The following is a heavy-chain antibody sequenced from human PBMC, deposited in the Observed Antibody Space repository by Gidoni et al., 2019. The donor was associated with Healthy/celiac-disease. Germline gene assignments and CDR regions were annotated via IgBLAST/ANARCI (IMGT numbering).Heavy chain of an antibody. Sequence: QVQLVQSGAEVKKPGSSVKVSCKASGGTFSSYAISWVRQAPGQGLEWMGGIIPIFGTANYAQKFQGRVTITADESTSTAYMELSSLRSEDTAVYYCARDLFDTDNWNYGYYYYGMDVWGQGTTVTVSS. CDR2: IIPIFGTA. J-gene: IGHJ6*02. CDR3: ARDLFDTDNWNYGYYYYGMDV. D-gene: IGHD1-7*01. V-gene: IGHV1-69*01. CDR1: GGTFSSYA.